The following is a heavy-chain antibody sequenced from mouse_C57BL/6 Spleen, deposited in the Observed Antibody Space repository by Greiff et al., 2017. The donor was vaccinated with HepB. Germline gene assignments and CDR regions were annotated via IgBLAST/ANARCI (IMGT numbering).Heavy chain of an antibody. D-gene: IGHD3-2*02. CDR1: GYTFTSYW. V-gene: IGHV1-64*01. J-gene: IGHJ4*01. Sequence: QVQLQQPGAELVKPGASVKLSCKASGYTFTSYWMHWVKQRPGQGLEWIGMIHPNSGSTNYNEKFKSKATLTVDKSSSTAYMQLSSLTSEDSAVYYCARRDAQATSYYSMDYWGQGTSVTVSS. CDR3: ARRDAQATSYYSMDY. CDR2: IHPNSGST.